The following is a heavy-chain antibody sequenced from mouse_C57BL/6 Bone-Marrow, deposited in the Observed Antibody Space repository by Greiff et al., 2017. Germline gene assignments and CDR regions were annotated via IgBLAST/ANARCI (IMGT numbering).Heavy chain of an antibody. D-gene: IGHD2-4*01. J-gene: IGHJ3*01. CDR2: INPNYGTT. CDR3: ASGRLRRGFAY. Sequence: EVQLQQSGPERGKPGAPLKISCKASGYSFTDYNMNWVKHSNGKSLEWIGVINPNYGTTSYNQKFKGKATLTVDQSSSTAYMQLNSLTSEDSAVYCCASGRLRRGFAYWGQGTLVTVSA. V-gene: IGHV1-39*01. CDR1: GYSFTDYN.